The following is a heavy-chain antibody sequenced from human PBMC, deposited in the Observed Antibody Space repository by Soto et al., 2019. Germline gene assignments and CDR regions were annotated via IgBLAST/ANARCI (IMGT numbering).Heavy chain of an antibody. D-gene: IGHD4-4*01. CDR3: AAVVPTTTDKSYYYYYYGMDV. J-gene: IGHJ6*02. V-gene: IGHV1-58*01. CDR1: GFTFTSSA. Sequence: VASVKVSCKASGFTFTSSAVQWVRQARGQRLEWIGWIVVGSGNTNYAQKFQERVTITRDMSTSTAYMELSSLRSEDTAVYYCAAVVPTTTDKSYYYYYYGMDVWGQGTTVTVSS. CDR2: IVVGSGNT.